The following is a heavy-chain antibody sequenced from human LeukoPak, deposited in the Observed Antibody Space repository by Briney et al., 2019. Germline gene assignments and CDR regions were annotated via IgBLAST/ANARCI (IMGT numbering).Heavy chain of an antibody. CDR2: ISYDGSNK. CDR1: GFTFSSYG. Sequence: PGRSLRLSCAASGFTFSSYGMHWVRQAPGKGLEWVAVISYDGSNKYYADSVKGRFTISRDNSKNTLYLQMNSLRAEDTAVYYCARDHDFWSGYPDYWGQGTLVTVSS. D-gene: IGHD3-3*01. J-gene: IGHJ4*02. CDR3: ARDHDFWSGYPDY. V-gene: IGHV3-30*03.